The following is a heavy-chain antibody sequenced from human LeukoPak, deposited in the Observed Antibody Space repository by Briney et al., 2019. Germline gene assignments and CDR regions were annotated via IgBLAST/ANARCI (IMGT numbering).Heavy chain of an antibody. Sequence: GGSLRLSCAASGFTFSNYAMTWVREAPGKGLEWVSSIGRAGTGTLYADSVKGGFTISRDCSKHTLYLQMDSVRTEDTASYYCARRDTSGYYSPDSWDQGTLVTVS. CDR3: ARRDTSGYYSPDS. D-gene: IGHD3-22*01. CDR2: IGRAGTGT. V-gene: IGHV3-23*01. CDR1: GFTFSNYA. J-gene: IGHJ4*02.